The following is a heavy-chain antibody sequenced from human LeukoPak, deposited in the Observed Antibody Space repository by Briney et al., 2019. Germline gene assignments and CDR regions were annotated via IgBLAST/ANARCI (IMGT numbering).Heavy chain of an antibody. Sequence: PSETLSLTCTVSGDSISSGNYYWNWIRQPPGKGLEWIGYIYYTGNTNYNPSLRSRVTISVDTSKNQFSLKLSSVTAADTAVYYCARDRLQLQSWGQGTLVTVSS. CDR2: IYYTGNT. CDR3: ARDRLQLQS. V-gene: IGHV4-61*01. D-gene: IGHD1-1*01. CDR1: GDSISSGNYY. J-gene: IGHJ5*02.